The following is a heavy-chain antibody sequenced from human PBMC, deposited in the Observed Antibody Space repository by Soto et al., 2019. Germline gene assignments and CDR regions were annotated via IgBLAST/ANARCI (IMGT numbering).Heavy chain of an antibody. D-gene: IGHD3-10*01. Sequence: QVQLVQSGPEVRVPGASVKVSCKASGYPFTNYGVSWVRQAPGQGLECMGWSSAYSAAANYVDKFQGRVTMTTDTSTNTAYRELTNLRSDDTAVYFCARGGYRGSGRAFDYWGQGTLVTVSS. CDR1: GYPFTNYG. CDR3: ARGGYRGSGRAFDY. CDR2: SSAYSAAA. V-gene: IGHV1-18*01. J-gene: IGHJ4*02.